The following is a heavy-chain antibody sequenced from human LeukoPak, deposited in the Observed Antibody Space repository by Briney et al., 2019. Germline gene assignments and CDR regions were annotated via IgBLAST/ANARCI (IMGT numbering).Heavy chain of an antibody. V-gene: IGHV3-21*01. CDR1: GFTFSSYS. CDR3: ARLEGYCSGGSCYYYYGMDV. Sequence: GGSLRLSCAASGFTFSSYSINWVRQAPGKGLEWVSSISGSSSYIYYADSVKGRSTISRDNAKNSLYLQMNSLRAEDTAVYYCARLEGYCSGGSCYYYYGMDVWGKGTTVTVSS. D-gene: IGHD2-15*01. J-gene: IGHJ6*04. CDR2: ISGSSSYI.